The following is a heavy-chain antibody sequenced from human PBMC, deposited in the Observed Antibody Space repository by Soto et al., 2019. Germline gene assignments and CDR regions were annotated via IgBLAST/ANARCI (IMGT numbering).Heavy chain of an antibody. CDR2: IIPGFGIA. J-gene: IGHJ6*02. CDR1: GGTFSSYF. Sequence: QVQLVQSGAEVKKAGSSVKVSCKTSGGTFSSYFITWGRQAPGQGLEWVGGIIPGFGIAYYAERFQGRVTITADESTTTVYMELSSLRSDDTAVYYCARETPSTSAAYFYYGLDVWGQGTTVTVPS. CDR3: ARETPSTSAAYFYYGLDV. D-gene: IGHD2-2*01. V-gene: IGHV1-69*01.